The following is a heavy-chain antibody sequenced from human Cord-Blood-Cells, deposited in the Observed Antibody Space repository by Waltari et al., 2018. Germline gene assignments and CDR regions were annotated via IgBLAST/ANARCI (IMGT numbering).Heavy chain of an antibody. CDR2: IYYSGST. CDR3: ASTGYSSWYFDY. D-gene: IGHD6-13*01. Sequence: QLQLQESGPGLVKPSESLSLTCTVPGGSISSSSYYWGWIRQPPGKGLAWIGSIYYSGSTYYNPSLKSRVTISVDTSKNQFSLKLSSVTAADTAVYYCASTGYSSWYFDYWGQGTLVTVSS. CDR1: GGSISSSSYY. J-gene: IGHJ4*02. V-gene: IGHV4-39*01.